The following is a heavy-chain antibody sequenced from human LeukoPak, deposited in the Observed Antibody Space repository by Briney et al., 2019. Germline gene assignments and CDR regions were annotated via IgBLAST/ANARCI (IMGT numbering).Heavy chain of an antibody. V-gene: IGHV4-59*01. CDR1: GGSISNYF. CDR3: AGSKSYFGNFDY. J-gene: IGHJ4*02. CDR2: ISYTGST. D-gene: IGHD2/OR15-2a*01. Sequence: PSETLSLTCTVSGGSISNYFWSWIRQPPGEGLEWIGCISYTGSTNYTPSLKSRVTMSVGASTDQFSLELSSVTAADTAVYFCAGSKSYFGNFDYWGQGRLATVSS.